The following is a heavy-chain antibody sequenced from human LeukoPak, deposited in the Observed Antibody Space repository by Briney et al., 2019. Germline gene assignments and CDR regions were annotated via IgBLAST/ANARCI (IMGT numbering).Heavy chain of an antibody. CDR3: ARGPPNWGYDY. J-gene: IGHJ4*02. V-gene: IGHV1-8*01. CDR2: MSPNSGDT. D-gene: IGHD7-27*01. CDR1: GYTFTSYD. Sequence: ASVEVSCKASGYTFTSYDFNWVRQATGQRPEWMGWMSPNSGDTGYAQKFQDRVTMTRNTSISTAYMELSSLRSDDTAVYYCARGPPNWGYDYWGPGTLVTVSS.